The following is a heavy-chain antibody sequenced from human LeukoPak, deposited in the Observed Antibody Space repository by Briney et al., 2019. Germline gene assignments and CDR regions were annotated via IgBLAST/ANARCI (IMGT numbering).Heavy chain of an antibody. CDR2: IKDKSDGGTT. CDR1: GFTFSNAW. CDR3: ATADGGYDFWRADYFDY. J-gene: IGHJ4*02. Sequence: GGSLGLSCAASGFTFSNAWMNWVRQAPGKGLEWVGRIKDKSDGGTTDYAAPVKGRFSISRDDSKNTLYLQMNSLKTEDTAVYYCATADGGYDFWRADYFDYWGQGTLVTVSS. D-gene: IGHD3-3*01. V-gene: IGHV3-15*01.